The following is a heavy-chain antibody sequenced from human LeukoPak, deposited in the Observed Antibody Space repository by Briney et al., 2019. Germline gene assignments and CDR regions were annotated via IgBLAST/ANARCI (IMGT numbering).Heavy chain of an antibody. J-gene: IGHJ6*02. CDR1: GFTFSSYG. Sequence: QPGGSLRLSCAASGFTFSSYGMHWVRQAPGKGLEWVAVIWYDGSNKYYADSVKGRFTISRDNSKNTLYLQMNSLRAEDTAVYYCARAQEAAAGKGDYYGMDVWGQGTTVTVSS. D-gene: IGHD6-13*01. CDR2: IWYDGSNK. V-gene: IGHV3-33*01. CDR3: ARAQEAAAGKGDYYGMDV.